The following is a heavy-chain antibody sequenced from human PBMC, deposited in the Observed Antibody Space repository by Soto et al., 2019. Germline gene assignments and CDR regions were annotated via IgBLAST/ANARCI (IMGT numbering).Heavy chain of an antibody. CDR1: GGTLSSYT. V-gene: IGHV1-69*04. Sequence: GASVKVSCKASGGTLSSYTISWVRQAPGQGLEWMGRIIPILGIANYAQKFQGRVTITADKSTSTAYMELSSLRSEDTAVYYSAREGGYSGYDSYNYYYYMDVWGKGTTVTVSS. CDR3: AREGGYSGYDSYNYYYYMDV. J-gene: IGHJ6*03. CDR2: IIPILGIA. D-gene: IGHD5-12*01.